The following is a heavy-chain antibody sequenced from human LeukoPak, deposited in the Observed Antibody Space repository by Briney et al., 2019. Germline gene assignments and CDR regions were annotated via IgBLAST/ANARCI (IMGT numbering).Heavy chain of an antibody. CDR3: ARWVGGPAGINYYGMDV. Sequence: ASVKVSCKASGYTFTSHYMQWVRQAPGQGFEWMGIINPSSGSTSYAQKFQGRVTMTRDTSTSIVYMELNSLRSEDTAVYYCARWVGGPAGINYYGMDVWGQGTTVTVSS. CDR1: GYTFTSHY. J-gene: IGHJ6*02. V-gene: IGHV1-46*01. D-gene: IGHD2-2*01. CDR2: INPSSGST.